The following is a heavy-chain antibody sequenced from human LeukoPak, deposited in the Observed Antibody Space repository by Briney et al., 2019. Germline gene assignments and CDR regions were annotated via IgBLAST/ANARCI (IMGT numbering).Heavy chain of an antibody. J-gene: IGHJ4*02. CDR2: INTGNGNT. D-gene: IGHD3-16*01. Sequence: ASVKVSCKASGYTFTHYAMHWVRQAPGQGLEWMGWINTGNGNTKYSQKFQGRVTLTRDTSAKIAYMEVTSLRSEDTAVYYCATRSAFSYGGVFDFWGQGSLVIVSS. CDR1: GYTFTHYA. CDR3: ATRSAFSYGGVFDF. V-gene: IGHV1-3*04.